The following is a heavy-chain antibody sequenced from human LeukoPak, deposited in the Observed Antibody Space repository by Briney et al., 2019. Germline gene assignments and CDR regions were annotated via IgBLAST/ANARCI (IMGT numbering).Heavy chain of an antibody. CDR1: GYTFTSYY. J-gene: IGHJ3*02. CDR2: INPSGGST. CDR3: ARVVVGGFPGPADVFDI. Sequence: ASVKVSCKASGYTFTSYYMHWVRQAPGQGLEWMGMINPSGGSTSYTQKFRGRVTMTRDTSTSTVYMELSSLRSEDTAVYYCARVVVGGFPGPADVFDIWGQGTMVTVSS. D-gene: IGHD3-16*01. V-gene: IGHV1-46*01.